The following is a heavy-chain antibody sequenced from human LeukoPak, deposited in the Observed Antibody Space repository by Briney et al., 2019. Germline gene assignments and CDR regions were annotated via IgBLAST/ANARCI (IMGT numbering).Heavy chain of an antibody. CDR1: GYTFTDYH. CDR2: INPNTGGT. J-gene: IGHJ4*02. Sequence: GASVKVSCKASGYTFTDYHLHWVRQAPGQGLEWMGWINPNTGGTNYARRLQGRVTMTRDTSITTAYKELSRLRSDDTALYYCARDIRPRVESFDYWGQGTLITVSS. V-gene: IGHV1-2*02. D-gene: IGHD3-3*01. CDR3: ARDIRPRVESFDY.